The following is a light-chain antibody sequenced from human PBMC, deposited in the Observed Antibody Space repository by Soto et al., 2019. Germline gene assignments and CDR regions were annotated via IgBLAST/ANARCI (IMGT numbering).Light chain of an antibody. Sequence: QSALTQPPSASGTPGQRVTISCSGSSSNIGSNYVYWYQQLPRTAPKLLMYRDVKRPSGVPDRFSGSKSGTSASLAISGLRSEDEADYYCASWDDSLSGSYVFGTGTKVTVL. CDR2: RDV. J-gene: IGLJ1*01. V-gene: IGLV1-47*01. CDR3: ASWDDSLSGSYV. CDR1: SSNIGSNY.